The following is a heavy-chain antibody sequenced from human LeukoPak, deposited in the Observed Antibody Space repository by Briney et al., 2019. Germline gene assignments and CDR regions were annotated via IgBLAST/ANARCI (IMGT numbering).Heavy chain of an antibody. CDR2: IYYSGST. D-gene: IGHD3-22*01. J-gene: IGHJ3*02. V-gene: IGHV4-59*08. CDR1: GGSISSYY. CDR3: ARADSSGYNAFDI. Sequence: SETLSLTCTVSGGSISSYYWSWIRQPPGKGLEWIGYIYYSGSTNYNPSLKSRVTISVDTSKNLFSLKLSSVTAADTAVYYCARADSSGYNAFDIWGQGTMVTVSS.